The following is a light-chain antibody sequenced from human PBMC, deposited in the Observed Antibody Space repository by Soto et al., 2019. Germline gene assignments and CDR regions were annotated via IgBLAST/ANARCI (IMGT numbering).Light chain of an antibody. J-gene: IGKJ4*01. V-gene: IGKV1-39*01. CDR1: QSISSY. CDR2: AAS. Sequence: DIQMTQSPSSLSASVGDRVTITCRASQSISSYLNWYQQKPGKAPKLLIYAASSLQSGVPSTFSGSGSGTDFTLTISSLQPEDFATYYCQQSYSAPLTLGGGTKVEIK. CDR3: QQSYSAPLT.